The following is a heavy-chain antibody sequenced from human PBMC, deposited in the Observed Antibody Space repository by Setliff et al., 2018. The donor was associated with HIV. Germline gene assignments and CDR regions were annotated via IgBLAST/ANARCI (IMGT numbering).Heavy chain of an antibody. V-gene: IGHV5-51*01. J-gene: IGHJ5*02. CDR3: ATSTSGWYNWFDP. D-gene: IGHD6-19*01. Sequence: GESLKISCKGSGYSFTSYWIGWVRQMPGKGLEWMGIIYPGDSDTRYSPSFQGQVPISADKSISTAYLQWSSLKASDTAIYYCATSTSGWYNWFDPWGQGTLVTVSS. CDR1: GYSFTSYW. CDR2: IYPGDSDT.